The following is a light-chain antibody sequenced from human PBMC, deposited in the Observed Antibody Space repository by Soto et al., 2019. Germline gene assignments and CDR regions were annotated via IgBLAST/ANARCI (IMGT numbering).Light chain of an antibody. V-gene: IGLV1-44*01. CDR3: AAWDGSLNGWV. Sequence: QPVLTQPPSASGTPGQRVTMSCSGSSSTIGRNTVNWYRQLPGTAPKLLIHTNNQRPSGVPDRFSGSKSGTSASLAISGLQSEDEADYYCAAWDGSLNGWVFGGGTKLTVL. J-gene: IGLJ3*02. CDR2: TNN. CDR1: SSTIGRNT.